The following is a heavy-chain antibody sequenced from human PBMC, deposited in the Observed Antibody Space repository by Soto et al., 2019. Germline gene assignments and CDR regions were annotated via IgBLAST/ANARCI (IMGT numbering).Heavy chain of an antibody. CDR2: NSPSGSP. D-gene: IGHD3-16*01. J-gene: IGHJ4*02. CDR3: ARTDSYGRWAAWF. V-gene: IGHV4-61*01. CDR1: GDSVISGCYF. Sequence: SETLSLTCAVSGDSVISGCYFWIWLPQAHGKGLEYIAYNSPSGSPNYTPSLESRVTTSLDTSTNKVSLRLNAVTAADTAMYFCARTDSYGRWAAWFWGQGTLVTVSS.